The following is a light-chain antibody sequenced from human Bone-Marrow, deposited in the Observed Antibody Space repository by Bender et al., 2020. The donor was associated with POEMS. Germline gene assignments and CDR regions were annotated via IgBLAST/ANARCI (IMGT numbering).Light chain of an antibody. CDR1: QLGNRY. Sequence: SYELTQPPSVSVSPGQTASISCSGNQLGNRYVCWYQQRPGQSPVLVIYQDDKRPSGVPDRFSGSKSDTSASLAISGLRSEDAADYYCAAWDDILSGVIFGGGTRLTVL. CDR2: QDD. V-gene: IGLV3-1*01. CDR3: AAWDDILSGVI. J-gene: IGLJ2*01.